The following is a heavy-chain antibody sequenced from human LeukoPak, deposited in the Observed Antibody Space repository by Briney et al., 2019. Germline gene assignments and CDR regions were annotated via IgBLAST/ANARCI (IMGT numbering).Heavy chain of an antibody. CDR2: IYYSGST. Sequence: PSETLSLTCTVSGGSISSSSYYWGWIRQPPGKGLEWIGSIYYSGSTYYNPSLKSRVTISVDTSKNQFSLKLSSVTAADTAVYYCAREAKYSYGRPFDYWGQGTLVTVSS. CDR3: AREAKYSYGRPFDY. D-gene: IGHD5-18*01. J-gene: IGHJ4*02. V-gene: IGHV4-39*07. CDR1: GGSISSSSYY.